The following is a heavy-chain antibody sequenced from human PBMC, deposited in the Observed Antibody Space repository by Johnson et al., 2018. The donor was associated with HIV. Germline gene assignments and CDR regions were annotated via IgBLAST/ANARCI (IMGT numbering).Heavy chain of an antibody. V-gene: IGHV3-73*02. CDR1: GFTFSCSA. D-gene: IGHD5-18*01. CDR2: IRSKANSYAT. Sequence: MLLVESGGGLVQPGGSLKLSCAASGFTFSCSAMHWVRQASGKGLQWVGRIRSKANSYATAYAASVKGRFTISRADSKNTAYLQRNSLRPEDTAVYYCARDGRDMVTRGSFDVWGQGTVVTVSS. CDR3: ARDGRDMVTRGSFDV. J-gene: IGHJ3*01.